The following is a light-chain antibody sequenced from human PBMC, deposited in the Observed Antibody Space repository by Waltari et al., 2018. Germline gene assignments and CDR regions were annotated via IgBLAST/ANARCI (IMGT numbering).Light chain of an antibody. J-gene: IGLJ3*02. CDR3: LLYMGSVIWV. CDR2: KRN. V-gene: IGLV8-61*01. Sequence: WYQHTPGHAPRTLMYKRNIRSPGLPDRLSGSLHGSKAALTSAGAQADDESDYYCLLYMGSVIWVFGGGTKLTVL.